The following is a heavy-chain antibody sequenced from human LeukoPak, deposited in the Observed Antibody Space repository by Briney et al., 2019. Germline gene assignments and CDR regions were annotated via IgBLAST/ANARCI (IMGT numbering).Heavy chain of an antibody. CDR2: ISSSSSYI. V-gene: IGHV3-21*01. CDR1: GFTFSSYS. Sequence: GGSLRLSCAASGFTFSSYSMNWVRQAPGKGLEWVSSISSSSSYIYYADSVKGRFTVSRDNAKNSLYLQMNSLRAEDTAVYYCARDAKGAFDIWGQGTMVTVSS. J-gene: IGHJ3*02. CDR3: ARDAKGAFDI.